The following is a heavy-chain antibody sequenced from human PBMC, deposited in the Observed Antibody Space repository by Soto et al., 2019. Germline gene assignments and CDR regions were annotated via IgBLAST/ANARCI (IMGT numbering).Heavy chain of an antibody. V-gene: IGHV1-8*01. Sequence: ASVKVSCKTSGYTFTIYDINWVRQATGQGLEWMGWMNPNSGNTGYAQKFQGRVTMTRDTSISTAYMELNSLRSDDTAIYYCARSQGDNLALNDYWGQGTLVIVSS. CDR1: GYTFTIYD. D-gene: IGHD1-20*01. CDR2: MNPNSGNT. J-gene: IGHJ4*02. CDR3: ARSQGDNLALNDY.